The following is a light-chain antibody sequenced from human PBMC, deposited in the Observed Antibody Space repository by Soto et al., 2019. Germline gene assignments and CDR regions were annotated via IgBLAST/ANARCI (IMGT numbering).Light chain of an antibody. Sequence: DIQMAQSPSTLSASVGDRVTITCRASQSIRTWLAWYQQKPGKAPNLLIYDASSLESGVPSRFSGSGSGTEFTLTISSLQPDDSATYYCQQYNSYSYIFGQGTKLEIK. J-gene: IGKJ2*01. V-gene: IGKV1-5*01. CDR2: DAS. CDR3: QQYNSYSYI. CDR1: QSIRTW.